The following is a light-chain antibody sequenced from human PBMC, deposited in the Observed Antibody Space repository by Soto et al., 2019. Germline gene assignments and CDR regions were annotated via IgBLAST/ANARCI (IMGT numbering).Light chain of an antibody. CDR1: QSVLHSSNNENY. Sequence: DIVMTQSPDSLAVSLGERATINCKSSQSVLHSSNNENYLAWYQQKPGQPPKLLIYWASTRASGVPDRFSGSGSGTDFTLTISSLQAEDVAVYYCQQYYSTPRTFGQGTKVEIK. CDR2: WAS. J-gene: IGKJ1*01. CDR3: QQYYSTPRT. V-gene: IGKV4-1*01.